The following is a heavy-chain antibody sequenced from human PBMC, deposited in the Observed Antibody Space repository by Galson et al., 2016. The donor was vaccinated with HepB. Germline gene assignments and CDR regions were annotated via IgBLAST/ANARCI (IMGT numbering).Heavy chain of an antibody. CDR2: IYYSGST. D-gene: IGHD1-26*01. CDR3: ASTPREVGATSAFDY. Sequence: ETLSLTCTVAGGSINNYYWHWIRQPPGKGLEWIAYIYYSGSTNYNPSLRSRPTISLDTSKNQFSLKLSSVTAADTAVYYCASTPREVGATSAFDYWGQGTLVTVSS. V-gene: IGHV4-59*01. CDR1: GGSINNYY. J-gene: IGHJ4*02.